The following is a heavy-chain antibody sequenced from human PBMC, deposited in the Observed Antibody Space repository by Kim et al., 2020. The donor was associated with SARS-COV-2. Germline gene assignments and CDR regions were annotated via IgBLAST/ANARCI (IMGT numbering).Heavy chain of an antibody. D-gene: IGHD6-13*01. V-gene: IGHV4-39*01. J-gene: IGHJ4*02. Sequence: TYYNPSLKSRVTISVDTSKNKFSLKLSAVTAADTAVFYCCSSSSWYYFDYWGQGALVTVSS. CDR2: T. CDR3: CSSSSWYYFDY.